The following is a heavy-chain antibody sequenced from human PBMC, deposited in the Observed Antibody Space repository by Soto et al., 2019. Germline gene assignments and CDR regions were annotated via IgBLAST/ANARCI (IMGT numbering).Heavy chain of an antibody. V-gene: IGHV3-23*01. J-gene: IGHJ4*02. CDR2: ITGSGGST. CDR1: GFTFSSYA. D-gene: IGHD6-25*01. Sequence: PGGSLRLSCAASGFTFSSYAMSWVRQSPGKGLEWVSAITGSGGSTFHADSVKGRFTISRDNSKNTLYLQMSSLRAEDTAVYYCAKGSASGSPYYFDYWGQGILVTVSS. CDR3: AKGSASGSPYYFDY.